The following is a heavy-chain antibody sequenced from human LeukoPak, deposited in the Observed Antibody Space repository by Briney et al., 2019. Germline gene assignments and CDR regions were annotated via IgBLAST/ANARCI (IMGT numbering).Heavy chain of an antibody. V-gene: IGHV3-30*02. J-gene: IGHJ4*02. CDR3: AKDASGYDPNYFDY. CDR1: GFTFSSYG. D-gene: IGHD5-12*01. CDR2: IRYDGSNK. Sequence: PGGSLRLSCAASGFTFSSYGMHWVRQASGKGLEWVAFIRYDGSNKYYADSVKGRFTISRDNSKNTLYLQMNSLRAEGTAVYYCAKDASGYDPNYFDYWGQGTLVTVSS.